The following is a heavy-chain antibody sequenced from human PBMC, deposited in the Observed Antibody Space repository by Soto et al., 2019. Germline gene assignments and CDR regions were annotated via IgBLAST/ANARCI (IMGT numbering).Heavy chain of an antibody. CDR2: IYYSGAT. J-gene: IGHJ4*02. CDR3: APGGIGPTTVDY. CDR1: VGSISSSTYY. D-gene: IGHD1-1*01. V-gene: IGHV4-39*02. Sequence: QLQLRESGPGLVQPSETLSLTCLVSVGSISSSTYYWGWIRQPPGKGLEWIGSIYYSGATYYNPSLRSRITISMDRSKNHFSLKLTSVTAADTAIYYCAPGGIGPTTVDYWCQGTLVTVSS.